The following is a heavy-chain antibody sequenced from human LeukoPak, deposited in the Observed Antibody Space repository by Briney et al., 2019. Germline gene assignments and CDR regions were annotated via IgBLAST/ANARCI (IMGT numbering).Heavy chain of an antibody. CDR3: AKDRRRQQLGLDP. CDR2: ISYDGSNK. J-gene: IGHJ5*02. Sequence: GGSLRLSCAASGFTFSSYAMHWVRQAPGKGLEWVAVISYDGSNKYYADSVKGRFTISRDNSKNTLYLQMNSLRAEDTAVYYCAKDRRRQQLGLDPWGQGTLVTVSS. CDR1: GFTFSSYA. D-gene: IGHD6-13*01. V-gene: IGHV3-30-3*01.